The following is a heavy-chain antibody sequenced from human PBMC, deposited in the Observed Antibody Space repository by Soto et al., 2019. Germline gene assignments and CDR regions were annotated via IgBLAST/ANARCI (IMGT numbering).Heavy chain of an antibody. CDR3: ARDKWGIVVVPAAPNWFDP. V-gene: IGHV1-3*01. D-gene: IGHD2-2*01. Sequence: ASVKVSCKASGYTFTSYAMHWVRQAPGQRLEWMGWINAGNGNTKYSQKFQGRVTITRDTSASTAYMELSSLRSEDTAVYYCARDKWGIVVVPAAPNWFDPWGQGTLVTVSS. CDR1: GYTFTSYA. J-gene: IGHJ5*02. CDR2: INAGNGNT.